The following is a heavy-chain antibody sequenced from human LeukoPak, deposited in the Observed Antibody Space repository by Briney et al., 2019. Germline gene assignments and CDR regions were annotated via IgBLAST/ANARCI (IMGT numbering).Heavy chain of an antibody. CDR3: ARTRRYGGNSSFSHRFDY. D-gene: IGHD4-23*01. V-gene: IGHV3-7*01. J-gene: IGHJ4*02. Sequence: PGGSLRLSCAASGFTFSSYWMSWVRQAPGKGLEWVANIKQDGSEKYYVDSVKGRFTISRDNAKNSLYLQMNSLRAEDTAVYYCARTRRYGGNSSFSHRFDYWGQGTLVTVSS. CDR2: IKQDGSEK. CDR1: GFTFSSYW.